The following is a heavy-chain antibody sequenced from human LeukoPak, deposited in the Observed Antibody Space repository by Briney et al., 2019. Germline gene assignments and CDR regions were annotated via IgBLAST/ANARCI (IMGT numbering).Heavy chain of an antibody. V-gene: IGHV3-23*01. CDR2: ISGSGGST. D-gene: IGHD3-10*01. J-gene: IGHJ4*02. CDR3: AKGPLPYYYGSGGRYYFDY. CDR1: GFTFSSYA. Sequence: GGSLRLSCAASGFTFSSYAMSWVRQAPGKGLEWVSAISGSGGSTYYADSVKGRFTISRDNSKNTLYLQMNSLRAEDTAVYYCAKGPLPYYYGSGGRYYFDYWGQGTLVTVSS.